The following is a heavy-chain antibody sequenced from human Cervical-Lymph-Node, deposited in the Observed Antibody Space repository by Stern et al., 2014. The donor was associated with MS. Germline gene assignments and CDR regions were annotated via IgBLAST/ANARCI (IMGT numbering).Heavy chain of an antibody. CDR3: AVTPGTNWFDP. CDR1: GDSISSDDYY. J-gene: IGHJ5*02. CDR2: IHYTGTT. D-gene: IGHD2-21*02. Sequence: QLQLQESGPGLVKPSQTLSLTCTVSGDSISSDDYYWTWIRQHPGKGLEWIGYIHYTGTTYYDPSLKSRVSLSLDTSKNQFSLKMKSVTAADTAVYYCAVTPGTNWFDPWGQGTLVTVSS. V-gene: IGHV4-30-4*01.